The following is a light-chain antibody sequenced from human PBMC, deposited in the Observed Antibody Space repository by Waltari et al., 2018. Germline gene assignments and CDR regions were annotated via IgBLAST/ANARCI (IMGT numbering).Light chain of an antibody. V-gene: IGKV1-39*01. CDR3: QQSYSTPRT. CDR1: QSISSY. J-gene: IGKJ1*01. CDR2: SAS. Sequence: DIQMTQSPSSLSASVGDRVTITCRASQSISSYLNWYQQKPGKAPKLLIYSASSLQSGGPSRFSGSGSGIDFTLTISSLQPEDFATYYCQQSYSTPRTFGQGTKVEIK.